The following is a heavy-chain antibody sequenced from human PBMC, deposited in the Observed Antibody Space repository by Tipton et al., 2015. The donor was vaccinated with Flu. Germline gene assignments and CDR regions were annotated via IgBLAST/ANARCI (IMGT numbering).Heavy chain of an antibody. Sequence: TLSLTCAVSGGPVTSSNWWSWVRQSPGKGLEWIGEIYHTGLTNYSPSLKSRVTLSVDKSKNHFSLTLTSVTAADTAVYYCATPSSPTVIDAFDIWGRGTLVTVSS. CDR3: ATPSSPTVIDAFDI. D-gene: IGHD2-2*01. CDR1: GGPVTSSNW. V-gene: IGHV4-4*02. CDR2: IYHTGLT. J-gene: IGHJ3*02.